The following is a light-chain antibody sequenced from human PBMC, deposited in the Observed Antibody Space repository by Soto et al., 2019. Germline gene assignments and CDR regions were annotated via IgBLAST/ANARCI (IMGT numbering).Light chain of an antibody. CDR1: HNVSISY. CDR2: DAS. CDR3: QQVNNSPLT. Sequence: LSPSAGHIASSAGTTAQNSCSASHNVSISYLAWYQQKPGQAPRLLIYDASNMPSGIPYRFSGSGSGTDFTLTISRLEPEDFAAYYCQQVNNSPLTFGGGTKVDIK. J-gene: IGKJ4*01. V-gene: IGKV3-20*01.